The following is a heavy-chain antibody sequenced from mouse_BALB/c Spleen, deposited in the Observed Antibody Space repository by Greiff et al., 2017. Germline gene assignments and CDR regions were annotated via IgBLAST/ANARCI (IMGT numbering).Heavy chain of an antibody. CDR2: ISYSGST. V-gene: IGHV3-2*02. D-gene: IGHD2-3*01. CDR3: AREDGYYAWFAY. J-gene: IGHJ3*01. Sequence: EVQLVESGPGLVKPSQSLSLTCTVTGYSITSDYAWNWIRQFPGNKLEWMGYISYSGSTSYNPSLKSRISITRDTSKNQFFLQLNSVTTEDTATYYCAREDGYYAWFAYWGQGTLVTVSA. CDR1: GYSITSDYA.